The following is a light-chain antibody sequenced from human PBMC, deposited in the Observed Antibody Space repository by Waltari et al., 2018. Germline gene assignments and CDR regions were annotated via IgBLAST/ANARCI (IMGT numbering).Light chain of an antibody. CDR3: QQYNNWPQCT. Sequence: EIVMTPSPAPLPCSPGERATLPCRASQSVGTNLAWYQQKPGQAPRLLIYGASTRATAIPARFRGSGSGTDFTLTISSLQSEDFAVYYCQQYNNWPQCTFGRGTKVEIK. CDR1: QSVGTN. J-gene: IGKJ1*01. CDR2: GAS. V-gene: IGKV3D-15*01.